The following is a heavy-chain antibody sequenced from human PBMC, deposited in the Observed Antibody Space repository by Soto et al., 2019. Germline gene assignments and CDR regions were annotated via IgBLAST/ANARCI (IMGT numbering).Heavy chain of an antibody. CDR2: IWFDGTNQ. D-gene: IGHD7-27*01. CDR1: GFTFTDYG. CDR3: ERDRANSGFDY. V-gene: IGHV3-33*01. Sequence: QVQLVESGGGVVQPGRSLRLSCAASGFTFTDYGMHWVRQAPGKGLEWVAVIWFDGTNQYYVDSVKGRFTISRDNSKNTLSLQMNSLGAEDRAVYYCERDRANSGFDYWGQGTLVTVSS. J-gene: IGHJ4*02.